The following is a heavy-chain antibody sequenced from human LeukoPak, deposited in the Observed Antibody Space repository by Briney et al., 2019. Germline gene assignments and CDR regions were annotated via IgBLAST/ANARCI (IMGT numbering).Heavy chain of an antibody. V-gene: IGHV4-30-4*01. J-gene: IGHJ4*02. CDR3: ARETPLDYLYYFDY. Sequence: PSETLSLTCTVSGGSISSGDYYWSWIRQPPGKGLEWIGYIYYSGSTYYNPSLKSRATISVDTSKNQFSLKLSSVTAADTAVYYCARETPLDYLYYFDYWGQGTLVTVSS. D-gene: IGHD3-16*01. CDR2: IYYSGST. CDR1: GGSISSGDYY.